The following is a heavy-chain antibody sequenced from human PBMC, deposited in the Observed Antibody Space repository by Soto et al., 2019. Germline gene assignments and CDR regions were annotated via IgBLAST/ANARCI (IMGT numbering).Heavy chain of an antibody. V-gene: IGHV1-18*04. D-gene: IGHD3-9*01. Sequence: ASVKVSCKXSGYTFTSYGISWVRQAPGQGLEWMGWISAYNGNTNYAQKLQGRVTMTTDTSTSTAYMELRSLRSDDTAVYYCARVSLTYDILTGHYSGRYGMDVWGQGTTVTVSS. CDR3: ARVSLTYDILTGHYSGRYGMDV. CDR1: GYTFTSYG. J-gene: IGHJ6*02. CDR2: ISAYNGNT.